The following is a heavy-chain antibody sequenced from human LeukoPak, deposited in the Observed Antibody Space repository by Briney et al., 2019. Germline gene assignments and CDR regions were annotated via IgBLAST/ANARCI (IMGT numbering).Heavy chain of an antibody. CDR3: ARGPIWFGGGGFDY. CDR2: ISSSGSTI. V-gene: IGHV3-48*04. CDR1: GFTFNSYS. Sequence: GGSLRLSCAASGFTFNSYSMNWVRQAPGKGLEWVSYISSSGSTIYYADSVKGRFTISRDNAKNSLYLQMNSLRAEDTAVYYCARGPIWFGGGGFDYWGQGTLVTVSS. D-gene: IGHD3-10*01. J-gene: IGHJ4*02.